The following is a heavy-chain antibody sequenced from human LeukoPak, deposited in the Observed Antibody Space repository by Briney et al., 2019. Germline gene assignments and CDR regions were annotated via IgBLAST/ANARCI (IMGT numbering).Heavy chain of an antibody. Sequence: SETLSLTCAVYGGSFSGYYWSWIRQPPGKGLEWIGEINHSGSTYYNPSLKSRVTISVDRSKNQFSLKLSSVTAADTAVYYCARDVDTAITYGMDVWGQGTTVTVSS. CDR1: GGSFSGYY. CDR3: ARDVDTAITYGMDV. CDR2: INHSGST. V-gene: IGHV4-34*01. D-gene: IGHD5-18*01. J-gene: IGHJ6*02.